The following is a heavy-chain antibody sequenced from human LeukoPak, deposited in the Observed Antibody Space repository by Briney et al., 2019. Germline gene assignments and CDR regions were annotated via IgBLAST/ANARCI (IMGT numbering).Heavy chain of an antibody. J-gene: IGHJ4*02. CDR2: ISSSAGST. CDR3: AKFSSSGWSRSTNR. CDR1: GFTFSSYA. Sequence: GGSLRLSCAASGFTFSSYAMSWVRQAPGKGLEWVSAISSSAGSTDYADSVRGRFTVSRDNSKNTLYVRMNSLRAEDTAVYYCAKFSSSGWSRSTNRWGQGTLVTVSS. D-gene: IGHD6-19*01. V-gene: IGHV3-23*01.